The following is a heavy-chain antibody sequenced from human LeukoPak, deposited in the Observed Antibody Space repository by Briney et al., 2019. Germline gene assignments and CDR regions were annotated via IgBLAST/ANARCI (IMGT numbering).Heavy chain of an antibody. CDR3: AKGTSSSWYGEFDY. V-gene: IGHV3-74*01. CDR2: INRDGSST. D-gene: IGHD3-10*01. CDR1: GVIFSNYW. Sequence: GGSLRLSCAASGVIFSNYWMHWVRQAPGKGLVWVSRINRDGSSTSYADSVKGRFTISRDNAKNSLFLQMNTVRDEDMALYYCAKGTSSSWYGEFDYWGQGTLVTVSS. J-gene: IGHJ4*02.